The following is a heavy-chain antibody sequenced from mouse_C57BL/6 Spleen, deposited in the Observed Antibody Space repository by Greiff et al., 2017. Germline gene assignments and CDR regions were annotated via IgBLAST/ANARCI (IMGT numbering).Heavy chain of an antibody. D-gene: IGHD1-1*01. Sequence: QVQLQQPGAELVKPGASVKLSCKASGYTFTSYWMQWVKQRPGQGLEWIGEIDPSDSYTNYNQKFKGKATLTVDTSSSTAYMQLSSLTSEDSAVYYCARQAYYYGSSYGYFDVWGTGTTVTVSS. CDR2: IDPSDSYT. J-gene: IGHJ1*03. CDR1: GYTFTSYW. CDR3: ARQAYYYGSSYGYFDV. V-gene: IGHV1-50*01.